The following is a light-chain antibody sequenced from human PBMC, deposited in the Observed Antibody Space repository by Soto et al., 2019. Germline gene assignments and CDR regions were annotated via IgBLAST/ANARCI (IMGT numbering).Light chain of an antibody. CDR1: SSNIGSNT. CDR3: AAWDDSLNGRV. CDR2: KTN. Sequence: QSVLTQPPSASATPGQRVTISCSGSSSNIGSNTVNWYQQLPGTAPKLLIYKTNHRPSGVPDRFSGSKSGTSASLAISGLQSEDEADYYCAAWDDSLNGRVFGGGTKVTVL. V-gene: IGLV1-44*01. J-gene: IGLJ3*02.